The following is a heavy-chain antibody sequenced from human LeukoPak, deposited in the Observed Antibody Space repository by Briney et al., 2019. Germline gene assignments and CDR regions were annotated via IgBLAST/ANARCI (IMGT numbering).Heavy chain of an antibody. Sequence: ASVKVSCKASGYTFTGYYMHWVRQAPGQGLEWMGWINPNSGGTNYAQKFQGRVTMTRDTSISTAYMELSRLRSDDTAVYYCARARLDYYYYYYMDVWGKGTTVTVSS. D-gene: IGHD3-22*01. J-gene: IGHJ6*03. V-gene: IGHV1-2*02. CDR2: INPNSGGT. CDR1: GYTFTGYY. CDR3: ARARLDYYYYYYMDV.